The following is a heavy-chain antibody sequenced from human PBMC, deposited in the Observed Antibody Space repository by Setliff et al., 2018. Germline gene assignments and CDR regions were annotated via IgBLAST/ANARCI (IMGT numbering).Heavy chain of an antibody. Sequence: GSLRLSCAASGFTFSSYWMSWVRQAPGKGLVWVSSIISSGSHIYYADSVKGRFTSSIDNAKNSLYLQMNNLRAEDTAVYYCARGGYSYGYWGQGTLVTVSS. V-gene: IGHV3-21*01. CDR1: GFTFSSYW. CDR3: ARGGYSYGY. CDR2: IISSGSHI. D-gene: IGHD5-18*01. J-gene: IGHJ4*02.